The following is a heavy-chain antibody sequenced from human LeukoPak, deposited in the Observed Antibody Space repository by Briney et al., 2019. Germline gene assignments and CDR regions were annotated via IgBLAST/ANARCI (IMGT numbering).Heavy chain of an antibody. Sequence: GGSLRLSCAASGFTFSSYSMNWVRQAPGKGLEWVSSISSSSSTIYYADSVKGRFTISRDNAKNSLYLQMNSLRAEDTAVYYCARGIIVSLFDYWGQGTLVTVSS. J-gene: IGHJ4*02. CDR2: ISSSSSTI. V-gene: IGHV3-48*01. D-gene: IGHD3-16*01. CDR3: ARGIIVSLFDY. CDR1: GFTFSSYS.